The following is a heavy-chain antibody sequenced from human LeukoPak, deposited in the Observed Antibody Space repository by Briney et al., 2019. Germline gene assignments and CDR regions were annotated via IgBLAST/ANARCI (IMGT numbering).Heavy chain of an antibody. J-gene: IGHJ4*02. CDR1: GDSVSSNSAG. V-gene: IGHV6-1*01. CDR3: ARYGLYYDTHYFDY. D-gene: IGHD3-22*01. Sequence: SQTLSLTCAISGDSVSSNSAGWNWIRQSPSRGLEWLGRTYYRSKWYNDYAVSVKSRITINPDISKNQFSLQMSSVTAADTAVYYCARYGLYYDTHYFDYWGQGTLVTVSS. CDR2: TYYRSKWYN.